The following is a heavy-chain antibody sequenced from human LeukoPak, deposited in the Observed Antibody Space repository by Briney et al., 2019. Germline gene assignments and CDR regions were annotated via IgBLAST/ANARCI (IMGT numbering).Heavy chain of an antibody. CDR2: ISAYNGNA. CDR1: GYTFTSYG. D-gene: IGHD3-10*01. V-gene: IGHV1-18*01. CDR3: ARDRADLTVAWELYFDL. J-gene: IGHJ2*01. Sequence: ASVKVSCRASGYTFTSYGISWVRQAPGQGLEWMGWISAYNGNANYAQKLQGRVTMTTDTSTSTAYMELRSLRSDDTAVYYCARDRADLTVAWELYFDLWGRGTLVTVSS.